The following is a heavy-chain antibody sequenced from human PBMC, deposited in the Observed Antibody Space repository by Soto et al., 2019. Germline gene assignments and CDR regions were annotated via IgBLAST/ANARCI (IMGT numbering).Heavy chain of an antibody. CDR3: ARDLDGSGSYYTNY. J-gene: IGHJ4*02. CDR1: GYTFSSIG. CDR2: ISPHKDNT. D-gene: IGHD3-10*01. Sequence: QVQLVQSGAEVKKPGASVKVSCKTSGYTFSSIGISWVRQAPGQGLEWMGWISPHKDNTYYAQRLQGRVTMTTDTSTSTAYMELRRLRSDDTAVYFCARDLDGSGSYYTNYWGQGTLVTVSS. V-gene: IGHV1-18*01.